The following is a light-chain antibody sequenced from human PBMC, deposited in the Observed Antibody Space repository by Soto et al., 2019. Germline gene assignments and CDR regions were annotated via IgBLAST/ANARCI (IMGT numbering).Light chain of an antibody. Sequence: EIVLTQSPGSLSLSPGERATLSCRASQSVSSTFFAWYQQRPGQAPRLLMYGASSRATGIPERFSGSGSGTHFTLTISSLEPEDFAVYYCQQFDSSVTFGQGTKVGIK. J-gene: IGKJ1*01. V-gene: IGKV3-20*01. CDR1: QSVSSTF. CDR3: QQFDSSVT. CDR2: GAS.